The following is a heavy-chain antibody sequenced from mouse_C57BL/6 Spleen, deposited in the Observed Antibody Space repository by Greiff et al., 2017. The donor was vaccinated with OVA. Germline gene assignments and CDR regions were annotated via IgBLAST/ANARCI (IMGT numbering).Heavy chain of an antibody. CDR3: ARPNSNYPWFAY. CDR1: GFTFSDYG. D-gene: IGHD2-5*01. Sequence: DVHLVESGGGLVKPGGSLKLSCAASGFTFSDYGMHWVRQAPEKGLEWVAYISSGSSTIYYADTVKGRFTISRDNAKNTLFLQMTSLRSEDTAMYYCARPNSNYPWFAYWGQGTLVTVSA. CDR2: ISSGSSTI. J-gene: IGHJ3*01. V-gene: IGHV5-17*01.